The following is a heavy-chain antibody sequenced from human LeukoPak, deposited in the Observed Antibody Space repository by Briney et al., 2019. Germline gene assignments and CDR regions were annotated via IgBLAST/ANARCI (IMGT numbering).Heavy chain of an antibody. J-gene: IGHJ5*02. Sequence: SETLSLTCTVSGGSINSHYWSWIRQPPGKGLEWIGYIYYSGSTNYNPSRKSRVSISVDTSKNQFSLKLSSVTAADTAVYYCATLYCSSTSCSGSFDPSGQGTLVTVSS. CDR2: IYYSGST. D-gene: IGHD2-2*01. V-gene: IGHV4-59*11. CDR3: ATLYCSSTSCSGSFDP. CDR1: GGSINSHY.